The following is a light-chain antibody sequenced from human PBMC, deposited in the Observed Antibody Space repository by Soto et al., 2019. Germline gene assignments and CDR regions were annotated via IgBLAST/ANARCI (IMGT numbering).Light chain of an antibody. J-gene: IGKJ4*01. V-gene: IGKV3-11*01. CDR2: GAS. Sequence: EIVLTQSPATLSLSPGERATLSCRASQSVSSYLAWYQQKPGQAPRLLIYGASSRATGIPDRFSGSGSGTDFTLTISSLEPEDSGIYYCQDRSNWPLFTFGGGTKVDIK. CDR3: QDRSNWPLFT. CDR1: QSVSSY.